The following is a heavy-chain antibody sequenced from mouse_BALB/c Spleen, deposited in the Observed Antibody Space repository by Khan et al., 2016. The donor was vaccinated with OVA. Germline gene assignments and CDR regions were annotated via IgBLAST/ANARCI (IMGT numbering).Heavy chain of an antibody. D-gene: IGHD1-1*01. J-gene: IGHJ2*01. CDR3: ARKNGSDFDY. CDR1: GYSFTGYF. Sequence: VQLKESGPELVKPGASVKISCKASGYSFTGYFMNWVMQSHGKSLEWIGRINPHIGETFYNQKFKGKATLTVDESSSTVHMELRSLASEDSVVYYCARKNGSDFDYWGQGTTLTVSS. CDR2: INPHIGET. V-gene: IGHV1-20*02.